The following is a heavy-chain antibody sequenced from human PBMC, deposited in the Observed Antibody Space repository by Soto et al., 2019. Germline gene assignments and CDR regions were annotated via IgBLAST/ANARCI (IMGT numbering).Heavy chain of an antibody. Sequence: GGSLRLSCAASGFIFSNYAMNWVRQAPGKGLEWVSAITSSGDTTDYTDSVRGRFTISRDNSINTLYLHMRSLRPEDTAVYYCAHPRGYGVFDAVDIWGQGTMVTVSS. J-gene: IGHJ3*02. CDR1: GFIFSNYA. CDR2: ITSSGDTT. V-gene: IGHV3-23*01. D-gene: IGHD4-17*01. CDR3: AHPRGYGVFDAVDI.